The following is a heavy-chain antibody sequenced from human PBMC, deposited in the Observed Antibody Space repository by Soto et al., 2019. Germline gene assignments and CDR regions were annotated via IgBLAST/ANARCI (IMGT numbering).Heavy chain of an antibody. Sequence: HPGGSLRLSCAASGFTFSTYAMSWVRQAPGKGLEWVSGLSGFGDKTYYTDSVRGRFTISRDNSKNTLYLQMNSLRAEDTAVYYCAKDTYGSGDRGMFEYWGQGTLVTVSS. D-gene: IGHD1-26*01. CDR3: AKDTYGSGDRGMFEY. CDR2: LSGFGDKT. V-gene: IGHV3-23*01. CDR1: GFTFSTYA. J-gene: IGHJ4*02.